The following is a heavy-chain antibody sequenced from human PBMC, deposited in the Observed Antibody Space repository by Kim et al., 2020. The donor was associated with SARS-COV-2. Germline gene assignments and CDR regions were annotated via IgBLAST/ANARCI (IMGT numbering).Heavy chain of an antibody. CDR3: GRGTWRGGSGMDV. Sequence: YYAGSVKGRFTIFRENAETSLYLQMSSLRVEDTAVYYCGRGTWRGGSGMDVWGQGTTVTVSS. J-gene: IGHJ6*02. V-gene: IGHV3-13*01. D-gene: IGHD3-16*01.